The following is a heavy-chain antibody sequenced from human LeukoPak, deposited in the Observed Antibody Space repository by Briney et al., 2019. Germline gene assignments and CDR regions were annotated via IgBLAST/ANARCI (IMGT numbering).Heavy chain of an antibody. D-gene: IGHD6-13*01. CDR3: ARDGTAAGLYFDL. J-gene: IGHJ4*01. CDR2: IRQDGSEK. Sequence: GGSLRLSCAASGFIFSDYWVNWVRQAPGKGLEWVASIRQDGSEKTYVDSVKGRFTISRDNTKSSLYLQMSSLTAEYTAVYYCARDGTAAGLYFDLWGQGTLVTVSS. V-gene: IGHV3-7*01. CDR1: GFIFSDYW.